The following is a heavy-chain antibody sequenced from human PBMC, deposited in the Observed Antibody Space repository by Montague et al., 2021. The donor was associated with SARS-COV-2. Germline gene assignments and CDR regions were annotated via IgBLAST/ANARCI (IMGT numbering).Heavy chain of an antibody. CDR3: ARGRKRITVVRGVIIDWLDH. V-gene: IGHV4-34*01. J-gene: IGHJ5*02. Sequence: KKNSGSTNYNPSLKSRVSISVDTSKNQFSLKLSSVTAADTAVYSCARGRKRITVVRGVIIDWLDHGGQGTIVNVAS. CDR2: KKNSGST. D-gene: IGHD3-10*01.